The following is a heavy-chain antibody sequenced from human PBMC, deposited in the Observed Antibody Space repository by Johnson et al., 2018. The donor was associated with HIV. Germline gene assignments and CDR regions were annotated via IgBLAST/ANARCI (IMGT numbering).Heavy chain of an antibody. J-gene: IGHJ3*02. Sequence: VHLVESGGGLIQPGGSLRLSCAASGFTVSSNYMSWVRQAPGKGLEWVSVIYSGGSTYFADSVKGRFTISRDNSKNTLYLQMNSLRAEDTAVYFCARVRDFAFDIWGQGTMVTVSS. CDR1: GFTVSSNY. CDR3: ARVRDFAFDI. CDR2: IYSGGST. V-gene: IGHV3-53*01.